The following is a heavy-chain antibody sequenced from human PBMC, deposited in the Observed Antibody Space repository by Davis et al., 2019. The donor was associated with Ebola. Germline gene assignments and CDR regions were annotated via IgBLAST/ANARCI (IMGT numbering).Heavy chain of an antibody. CDR3: ARTDKRSYYYYGMDV. D-gene: IGHD3-9*01. J-gene: IGHJ6*02. V-gene: IGHV1-18*01. Sequence: AASVKVSCKASGYTFTSYGISWVRQAPGQGLEWMGWISAYNGDTNYAQKFQGRVTMTTDTSTSTAYMELRGLRSDDTAVYYCARTDKRSYYYYGMDVWGQGTTVTVSS. CDR1: GYTFTSYG. CDR2: ISAYNGDT.